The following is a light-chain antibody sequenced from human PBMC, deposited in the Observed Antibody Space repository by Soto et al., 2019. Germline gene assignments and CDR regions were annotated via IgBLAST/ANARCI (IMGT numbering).Light chain of an antibody. CDR2: GAS. V-gene: IGKV3-20*01. Sequence: EIVLTQSPGTLSLSPGERATLSCRASQSVSSSYLAWYQQKPGQAPRLLIYGASSRATGIPDRFSGSGSGTHLTLTISRLEPEDVAVYYCQQYGSSPPYTFGQGTKLEIK. CDR1: QSVSSSY. J-gene: IGKJ2*01. CDR3: QQYGSSPPYT.